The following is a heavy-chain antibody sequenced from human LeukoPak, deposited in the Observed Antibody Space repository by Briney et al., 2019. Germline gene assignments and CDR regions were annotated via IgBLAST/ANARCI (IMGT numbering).Heavy chain of an antibody. CDR3: AKSRIQLFSECDY. Sequence: PGGSLRLSCAASGFTFSNYNMNWVRQAPGKGLEWVSSIRSSTTYVYYADSVKGRFTISRDNSKNTLYLQMNSLRAEDTAVYYCAKSRIQLFSECDYWGQGTLVTVSS. CDR2: IRSSTTYV. CDR1: GFTFSNYN. J-gene: IGHJ4*02. D-gene: IGHD5-18*01. V-gene: IGHV3-21*04.